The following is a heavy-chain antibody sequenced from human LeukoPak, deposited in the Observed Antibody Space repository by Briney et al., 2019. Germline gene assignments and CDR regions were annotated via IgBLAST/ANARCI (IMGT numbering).Heavy chain of an antibody. Sequence: PSETLSLTCTVSGGPISSSSYYWGWIRQPPGKGLEWIESIYYSGSTNYNPSLKSRVTISVDTSKNQFSLKLSSVTAADTAVYYCARVRTTVTTPDAFDIWGQGTMVTVSS. CDR1: GGPISSSSYY. CDR3: ARVRTTVTTPDAFDI. CDR2: IYYSGST. V-gene: IGHV4-39*07. J-gene: IGHJ3*02. D-gene: IGHD4-17*01.